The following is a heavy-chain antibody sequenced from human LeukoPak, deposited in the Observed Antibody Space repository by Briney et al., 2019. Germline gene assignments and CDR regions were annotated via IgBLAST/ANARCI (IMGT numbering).Heavy chain of an antibody. CDR2: FDPEDGET. V-gene: IGHV1-24*01. J-gene: IGHJ4*02. CDR3: ARVGGAGLYYFDY. D-gene: IGHD3-16*01. Sequence: ASVKVSCKVSGYTLTELSMHWVRQAPGKGLEWMGGFDPEDGETIYAQKFQGRVTMTRDTSTSTVYMELSSLRSEDTAVYYCARVGGAGLYYFDYWGQGTLVTVSS. CDR1: GYTLTELS.